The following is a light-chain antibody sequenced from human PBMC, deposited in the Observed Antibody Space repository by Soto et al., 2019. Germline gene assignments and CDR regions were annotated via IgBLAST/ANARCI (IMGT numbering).Light chain of an antibody. CDR1: QSISSW. V-gene: IGKV1-5*03. CDR3: QQYNSYPLT. Sequence: DIQMTQSPSTLSASVGDRVTITCRASQSISSWLAWYQQKPGKVPKVLIYEASSLESGVPSRFSGSGSGTEFTLTINSLQPDDFATYYCQQYNSYPLTFGGGTKVDIK. J-gene: IGKJ4*01. CDR2: EAS.